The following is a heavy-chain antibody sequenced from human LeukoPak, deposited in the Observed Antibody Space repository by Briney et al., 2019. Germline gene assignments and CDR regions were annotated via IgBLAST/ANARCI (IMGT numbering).Heavy chain of an antibody. CDR3: ARGDEALWFGPPGW. D-gene: IGHD3-10*01. V-gene: IGHV4-34*01. Sequence: PSETLSLTCTVSGGSISSYYWSWIRQPPGKGLEWIGEINHSGSTNYNPSLKSRVTISVDTSKNQFSLKLSSVTAADTAVYYCARGDEALWFGPPGWWGQGTLVTVSS. CDR2: INHSGST. CDR1: GGSISSYY. J-gene: IGHJ4*02.